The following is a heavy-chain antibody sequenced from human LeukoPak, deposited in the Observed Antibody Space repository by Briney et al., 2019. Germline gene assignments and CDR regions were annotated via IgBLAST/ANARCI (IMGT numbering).Heavy chain of an antibody. CDR3: ARDATLSHYMDV. V-gene: IGHV3-21*01. Sequence: GGSLRLSCAASGFTFSIYSMNWVRQAPGKGLEWVSSISSSSSYIYYADSVKGRFTISRDNAKNSLYLQMNSLRAEDTAVYYCARDATLSHYMDVWGKGTTVTVSS. CDR1: GFTFSIYS. D-gene: IGHD3-16*01. J-gene: IGHJ6*03. CDR2: ISSSSSYI.